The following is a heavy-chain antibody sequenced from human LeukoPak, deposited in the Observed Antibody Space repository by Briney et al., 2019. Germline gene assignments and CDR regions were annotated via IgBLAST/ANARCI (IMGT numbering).Heavy chain of an antibody. V-gene: IGHV1-2*02. J-gene: IGHJ4*02. CDR2: IIPNRGGA. CDR1: GYTFTGYY. Sequence: ASVKVSCKSSGYTFTGYYMHWVRQAHGQGHDGVGWIIPNRGGANYAQKFQGRVTITRDRSISTHYMELSSLRSDDRAVYYCARDNSTTRHFCYRGQGTLVTVSS. CDR3: ARDNSTTRHFCY. D-gene: IGHD5/OR15-5a*01.